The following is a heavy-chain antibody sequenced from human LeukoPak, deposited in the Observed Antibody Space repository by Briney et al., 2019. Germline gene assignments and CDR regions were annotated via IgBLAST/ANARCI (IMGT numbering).Heavy chain of an antibody. Sequence: ASVKVSCKASGYTFTTYSLAWVRQAPGQSLEWMGWISVNNGGTNYAQSFQDRVTLTRDTSTNTAYLELRSLRSDDTAIIYCATATQPKGYFLHWGQGTLVTVSS. V-gene: IGHV1-18*01. CDR3: ATATQPKGYFLH. D-gene: IGHD2-2*01. J-gene: IGHJ1*01. CDR2: ISVNNGGT. CDR1: GYTFTTYS.